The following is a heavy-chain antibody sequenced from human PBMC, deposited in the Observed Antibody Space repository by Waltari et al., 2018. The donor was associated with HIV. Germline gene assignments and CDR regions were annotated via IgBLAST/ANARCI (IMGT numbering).Heavy chain of an antibody. Sequence: EVQLLESGGGLVQPGGSLRLSCAASGFHLSSYAMSWVRQGPGKGMGWVSAIGGSGGSTYYADSVKGRFTISRDNSKNTLYLQMNSLRAEDTAVYYCAKGHYYDSSGYPTAFDIWGQGTMVTVSS. V-gene: IGHV3-23*01. D-gene: IGHD3-22*01. J-gene: IGHJ3*02. CDR3: AKGHYYDSSGYPTAFDI. CDR2: IGGSGGST. CDR1: GFHLSSYA.